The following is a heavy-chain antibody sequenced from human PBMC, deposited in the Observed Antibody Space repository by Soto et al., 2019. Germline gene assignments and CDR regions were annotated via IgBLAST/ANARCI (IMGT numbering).Heavy chain of an antibody. Sequence: QVQLVQSGAEVKKPGASVKVSCKASGYTFTSYGISWVRQAPGQGLEWMGWINTYNGNTTYAQKLQCRVTMTTDTSPSTAYMELRSLRSDDTAVYYCARDLNDGLCDYWGQGTLVTVSS. D-gene: IGHD3-10*01. CDR2: INTYNGNT. V-gene: IGHV1-18*01. J-gene: IGHJ4*02. CDR3: ARDLNDGLCDY. CDR1: GYTFTSYG.